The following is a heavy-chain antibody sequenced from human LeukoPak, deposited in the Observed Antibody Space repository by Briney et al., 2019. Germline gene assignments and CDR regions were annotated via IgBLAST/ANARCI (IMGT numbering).Heavy chain of an antibody. D-gene: IGHD2-2*01. CDR3: ARGLRSTSLETPGYYYYMDV. V-gene: IGHV1-18*01. CDR1: GYTFTSYG. CDR2: ISAYNGNT. Sequence: ASVKVSCKASGYTFTSYGISWMRQAPGQGLEWMGWISAYNGNTNYAQKLQGRVTMTTDTSTSTAYMELRSLRPDDTAVYYCARGLRSTSLETPGYYYYMDVWGKGTTVTVSS. J-gene: IGHJ6*03.